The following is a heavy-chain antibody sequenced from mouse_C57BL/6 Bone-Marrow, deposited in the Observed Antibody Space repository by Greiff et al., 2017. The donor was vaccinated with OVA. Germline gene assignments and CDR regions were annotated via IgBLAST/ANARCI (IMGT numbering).Heavy chain of an antibody. CDR1: GYTFTSYW. CDR3: ALRAY. D-gene: IGHD1-1*01. V-gene: IGHV1-59*01. CDR2: IDPSDSYT. Sequence: QVQLQQPGAELVRPGTSVKLSCKASGYTFTSYWMHWVKQRPGQGLEWIGVIDPSDSYTNYNQKFKGKATLTVDTSSSTAYMQLSSLTSEDSAVYYCALRAYWGQGTLVTVSA. J-gene: IGHJ3*01.